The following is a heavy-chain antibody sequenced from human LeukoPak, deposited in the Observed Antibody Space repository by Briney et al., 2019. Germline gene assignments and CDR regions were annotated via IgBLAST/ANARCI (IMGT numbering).Heavy chain of an antibody. CDR2: MNPNSGNT. CDR3: ARPFGLDYGDYGGT. CDR1: GYTFTSYD. Sequence: ASVKVSCKASGYTFTSYDINWVRQATGQGLEWMGWMNPNSGNTGYAQKFQGRVTMTRNTSISTAYMELSSLRSEDTAVYYCARPFGLDYGDYGGTWGQGTLVTVSS. D-gene: IGHD4-17*01. J-gene: IGHJ4*02. V-gene: IGHV1-8*01.